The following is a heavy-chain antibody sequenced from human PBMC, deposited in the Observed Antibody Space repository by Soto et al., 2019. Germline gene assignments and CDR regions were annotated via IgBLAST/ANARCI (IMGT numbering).Heavy chain of an antibody. CDR2: IYQSGST. Sequence: QVQLQESGPGLVKPSDTLSLTCAVSGYSISSSNWWGWIRQPPGKRLEWIGYIYQSGSTYYNPSLKSRVTMSLDTSKNQFSLKLSSVTAVDSAVYYCARKGSGVYGMDVWGQGTTVSVSS. J-gene: IGHJ6*02. CDR3: ARKGSGVYGMDV. V-gene: IGHV4-28*01. CDR1: GYSISSSNW. D-gene: IGHD3-10*01.